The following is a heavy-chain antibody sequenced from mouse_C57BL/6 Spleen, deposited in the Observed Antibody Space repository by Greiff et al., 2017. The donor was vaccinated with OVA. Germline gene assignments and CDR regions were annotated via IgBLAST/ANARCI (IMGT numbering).Heavy chain of an antibody. CDR2: INPSTGGT. CDR3: ARGGTGFDY. CDR1: GYSFTGYY. V-gene: IGHV1-42*01. J-gene: IGHJ2*01. Sequence: VQLQQSGPELVKPGASVKISCKASGYSFTGYYMNWVKQSPEKSLEWIGEINPSTGGTTYNQKFKAKATLTVDKSSSTAYMQLKSLTSEDSAVYYCARGGTGFDYWGQGTTLTDSS. D-gene: IGHD3-3*01.